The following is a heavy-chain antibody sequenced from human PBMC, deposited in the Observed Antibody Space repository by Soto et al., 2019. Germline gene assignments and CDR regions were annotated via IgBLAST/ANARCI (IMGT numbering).Heavy chain of an antibody. J-gene: IGHJ6*02. CDR3: TTGDGGYDYYYYYGMDV. Sequence: EVQLVESGGGLVKPGGSLRLSCAASGFTFSNAWMNWVRQAPGKGLEWVGRIKSKTDGGTTDYAAPVKGRFTISRDDSKNTLYLQMNSLKTEVTAVYYCTTGDGGYDYYYYYGMDVWGQGTTVTVSS. D-gene: IGHD5-12*01. V-gene: IGHV3-15*07. CDR1: GFTFSNAW. CDR2: IKSKTDGGTT.